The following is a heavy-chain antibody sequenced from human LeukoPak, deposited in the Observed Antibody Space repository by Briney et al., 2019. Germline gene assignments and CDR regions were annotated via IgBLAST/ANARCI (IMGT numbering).Heavy chain of an antibody. D-gene: IGHD3-3*01. CDR1: GYTFNSYG. CDR3: AREVWSGYYIDY. CDR2: VSPYTGST. Sequence: ASVKVSCKASGYTFNSYGISWVRQAPGQGLEWMGWVSPYTGSTRYAQSLQGRVTMTTDTSTGTAYMELRSLTSDDTAVYYCAREVWSGYYIDYWGQGTLVTVPS. J-gene: IGHJ4*02. V-gene: IGHV1-18*01.